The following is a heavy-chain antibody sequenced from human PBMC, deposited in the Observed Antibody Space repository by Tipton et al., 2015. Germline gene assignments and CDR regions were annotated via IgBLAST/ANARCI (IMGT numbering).Heavy chain of an antibody. D-gene: IGHD1-1*01. CDR3: ARTTANDY. CDR1: GYTFTNYG. V-gene: IGHV1-18*01. Sequence: QVQLVQSGAEVKKPGASVKVSCKASGYTFTNYGINWVRQAPGQGLEWMGWISAFNGNTIYTQNLQGRVTMTTDTSTSTAYMELRSLRSDDTAMYYCARTTANDYWGQGTLVTVSS. CDR2: ISAFNGNT. J-gene: IGHJ4*02.